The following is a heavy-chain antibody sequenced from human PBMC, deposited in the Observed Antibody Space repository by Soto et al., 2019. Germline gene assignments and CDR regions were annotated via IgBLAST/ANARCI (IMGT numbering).Heavy chain of an antibody. CDR3: ARDPADTLRFVEWSLHYYGMDV. V-gene: IGHV3-33*01. D-gene: IGHD3-3*01. CDR1: GFPFSSYG. Sequence: GGSLRLSCAASGFPFSSYGMHWVRPAPGKGLEWVAVIWYDGSNKYYADSVEGRFTISRDNSKNTLYVQMNRLRAEDAAVYYCARDPADTLRFVEWSLHYYGMDVWGQGTTVTVSS. J-gene: IGHJ6*02. CDR2: IWYDGSNK.